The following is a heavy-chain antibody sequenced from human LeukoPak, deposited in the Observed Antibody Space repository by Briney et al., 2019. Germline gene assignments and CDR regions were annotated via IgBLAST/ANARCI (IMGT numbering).Heavy chain of an antibody. CDR2: ISGSGGST. V-gene: IGHV3-23*01. J-gene: IGHJ4*02. CDR1: GFTFSSYA. CDR3: AKDGPLSEYQLLTPLLDY. D-gene: IGHD2-2*01. Sequence: GGSLRLSCAASGFTFSSYAMSWVRQAPGKGLEWVSAISGSGGSTYYADSVKGRFTISRDNSKNTLYLQMNSLRAEDTAVYYCAKDGPLSEYQLLTPLLDYWGQGTLVTVSS.